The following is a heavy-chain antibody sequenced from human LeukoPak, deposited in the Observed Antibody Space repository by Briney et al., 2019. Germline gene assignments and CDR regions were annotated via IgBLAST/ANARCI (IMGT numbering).Heavy chain of an antibody. V-gene: IGHV1-24*01. J-gene: IGHJ4*02. D-gene: IGHD3-10*01. Sequence: ASVKVSCKVSGYTLTELSMHWVRQAPGKGLEWMGGFDPEDGETIYAQKFQGRVTMTEDTSTVTAYMELSSLRSEDTAVYYCATSGGLWAPYYFDYWGQGTLVTVSS. CDR1: GYTLTELS. CDR2: FDPEDGET. CDR3: ATSGGLWAPYYFDY.